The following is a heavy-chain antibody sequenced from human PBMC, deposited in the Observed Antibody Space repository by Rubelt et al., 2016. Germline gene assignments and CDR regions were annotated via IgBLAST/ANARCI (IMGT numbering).Heavy chain of an antibody. CDR2: IIHSGST. Sequence: QVQLQESGPGLVKPSETLSLTCTVSGGSISSSSYYWSWIRQPPGKGLEWIGEIIHSGSTNYNPSLNGRVTISVDTSKNQCSLKLSSVTAAETAVYYCARVRLWIDYWGQGTLVTVSS. CDR1: GGSISSSSYY. CDR3: ARVRLWIDY. J-gene: IGHJ4*02. V-gene: IGHV4-39*07. D-gene: IGHD5-18*01.